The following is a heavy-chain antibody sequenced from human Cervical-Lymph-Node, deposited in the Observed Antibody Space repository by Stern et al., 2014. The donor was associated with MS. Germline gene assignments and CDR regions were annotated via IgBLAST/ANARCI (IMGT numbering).Heavy chain of an antibody. CDR1: GYTFTSYY. J-gene: IGHJ5*02. CDR2: INPSGGST. Sequence: VQLVESGAEVKKPGASVKVSCKASGYTFTSYYMHWVRQAPGQGLEWMGIINPSGGSTSYAQKFQGRVTMTRDTSTSTVYMELSSLRSEDTAVYYCARDFVLRYFDWLSAGDVNWFDPWGQGTLVTVSS. V-gene: IGHV1-46*03. D-gene: IGHD3-9*01. CDR3: ARDFVLRYFDWLSAGDVNWFDP.